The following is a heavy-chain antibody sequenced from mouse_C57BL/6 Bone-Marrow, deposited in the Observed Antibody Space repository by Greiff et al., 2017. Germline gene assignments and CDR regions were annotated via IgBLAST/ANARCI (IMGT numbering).Heavy chain of an antibody. Sequence: QVQLQQPGAELVRPGSSVKLSCKASGYTFTSYWMDWVKQRPGQGLEWIGNIYPSDSETHYNQKFKDKATLTVDKSSSTAYMQLSSLTSEDSAVXYCARGLLRYLDYWGQGTTLTVSS. CDR3: ARGLLRYLDY. CDR2: IYPSDSET. V-gene: IGHV1-61*01. D-gene: IGHD1-1*01. CDR1: GYTFTSYW. J-gene: IGHJ2*01.